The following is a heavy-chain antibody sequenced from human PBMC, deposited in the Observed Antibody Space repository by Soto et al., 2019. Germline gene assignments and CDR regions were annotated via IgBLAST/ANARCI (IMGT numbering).Heavy chain of an antibody. CDR1: GFTFSDYY. D-gene: IGHD6-13*01. Sequence: QVQLVESGGGLVKPGGSLRLSCAASGFTFSDYYMSWIRQAPGKGLEWVSYISSSSSYTNYADSVKGRFTISRDNAKNSLYLQMNSLRAEDTAVYYCARQPAAGKFDYWGQGTLVTVSS. CDR2: ISSSSSYT. V-gene: IGHV3-11*06. J-gene: IGHJ4*02. CDR3: ARQPAAGKFDY.